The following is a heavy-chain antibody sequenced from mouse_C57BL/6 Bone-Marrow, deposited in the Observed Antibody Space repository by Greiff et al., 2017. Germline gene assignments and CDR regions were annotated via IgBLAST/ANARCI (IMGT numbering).Heavy chain of an antibody. CDR3: ARSGYWDVGRDFDC. Sequence: VQLQQPGAELVMPGASVKLSCKASGYTFTSYWMHWVKQRPGQGLEWIGEIDPSDSYTNYNQKFKGKSTLTVDKSSSTAYMQLSSLTSEDSAVYYCARSGYWDVGRDFDCWGKGTTLTVSS. CDR2: IDPSDSYT. V-gene: IGHV1-69*01. CDR1: GYTFTSYW. D-gene: IGHD4-1*01. J-gene: IGHJ2*01.